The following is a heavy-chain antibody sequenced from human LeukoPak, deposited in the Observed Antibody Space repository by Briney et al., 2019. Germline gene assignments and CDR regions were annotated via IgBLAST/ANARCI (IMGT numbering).Heavy chain of an antibody. CDR1: GFTFSTYS. Sequence: GGSLRLSCAASGFTFSTYSMNWVRQAPGKGLEWVSYISSGSSNIYYADSVKGRFAISRDNAKNSLYLQMNSLRAEDTAVYYCAHLARGVEVAGDYLTWGQGTLVTVSS. V-gene: IGHV3-48*01. CDR3: AHLARGVEVAGDYLT. J-gene: IGHJ4*02. D-gene: IGHD6-19*01. CDR2: ISSGSSNI.